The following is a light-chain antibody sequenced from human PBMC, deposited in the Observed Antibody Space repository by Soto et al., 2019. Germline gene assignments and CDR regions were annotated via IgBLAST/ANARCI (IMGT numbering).Light chain of an antibody. Sequence: EIVLTQSPGTLPLSPGGRATLSCRASQSISSNYLAWYQQKPGQTPRLLIYGASSRAAGMPDRFSGSGSGTFFTLTISRLEPEDFAVYYCQRYGRSPPITFGQGTRLEIK. CDR2: GAS. V-gene: IGKV3-20*01. CDR1: QSISSNY. J-gene: IGKJ5*01. CDR3: QRYGRSPPIT.